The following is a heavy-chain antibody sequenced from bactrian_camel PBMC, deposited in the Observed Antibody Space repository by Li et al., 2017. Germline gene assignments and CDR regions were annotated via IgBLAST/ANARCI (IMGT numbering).Heavy chain of an antibody. Sequence: HVQLVESGGGSVQAGGSLKLSCVITYDCCCVGWLRQYPGKDREGVAFIYNGGVSTYYDDSVKGRFTISRANATTLYLQINNLKPEDSAMYYCAADLTRGCYRSDAEWRLSKDAYSYWGQGTQVTVS. J-gene: IGHJ4*01. V-gene: IGHV3S1*01. CDR1: TYDCCC. D-gene: IGHD1*01. CDR3: AADLTRGCYRSDAEWRLSKDAYSY. CDR2: IYNGGVST.